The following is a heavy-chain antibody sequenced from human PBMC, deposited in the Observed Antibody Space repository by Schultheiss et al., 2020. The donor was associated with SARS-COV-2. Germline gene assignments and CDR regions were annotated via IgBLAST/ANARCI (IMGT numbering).Heavy chain of an antibody. D-gene: IGHD6-19*01. Sequence: GGSLRLSCAASGFTFSDYYMSWIRQAPGKGLEWVSYISGTTGTIHYAESVKGRFTISRDNADNSLYLQMNSLRDEDTAVYYCARDRRSSAWADRAYHFDSWGQGTLVTVSS. V-gene: IGHV3-11*04. CDR3: ARDRRSSAWADRAYHFDS. CDR2: ISGTTGTI. J-gene: IGHJ4*02. CDR1: GFTFSDYY.